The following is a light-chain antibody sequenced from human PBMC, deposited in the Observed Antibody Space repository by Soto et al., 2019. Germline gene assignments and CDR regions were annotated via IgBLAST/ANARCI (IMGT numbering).Light chain of an antibody. Sequence: IQMTQSTPPLSASVGDRVIITCRTTQDILLVLCWLQQKPVHAPNLLIYAAATLLPGVPSRFAGSGSGTDFTLTINDLQPEDVATYFCLQDYDFPYTFGQRTKV. CDR1: QDILLV. CDR2: AAA. V-gene: IGKV1-6*02. CDR3: LQDYDFPYT. J-gene: IGKJ2*01.